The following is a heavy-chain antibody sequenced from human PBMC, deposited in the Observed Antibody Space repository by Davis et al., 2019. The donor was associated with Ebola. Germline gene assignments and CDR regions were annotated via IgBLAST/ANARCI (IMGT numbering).Heavy chain of an antibody. CDR3: ATNVMVRGVAFDY. CDR2: ISGSGVNT. D-gene: IGHD3-10*01. Sequence: PGGSLRLSCAASGFTFSSFAMTWVRQAPGKGLEWVSAISGSGVNTYYADSVKGRFTFSRDNSKNTLYLQMNSLRAEDTALYYCATNVMVRGVAFDYWGQGTLVTVSS. V-gene: IGHV3-23*01. J-gene: IGHJ4*02. CDR1: GFTFSSFA.